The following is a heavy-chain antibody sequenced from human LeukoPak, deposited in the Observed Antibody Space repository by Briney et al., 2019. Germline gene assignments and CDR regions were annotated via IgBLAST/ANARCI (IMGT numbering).Heavy chain of an antibody. CDR1: GFTFSNSN. D-gene: IGHD3-22*01. CDR3: ARGSGYYYSY. V-gene: IGHV3-48*04. Sequence: GGSLRLSCAASGFTFSNSNMHWVRQAPGRGLQWVSYTSTGSSTIYYADSVKGRFTISRDNAKNSLYLQMNSLSAEDTAVYYCARGSGYYYSYWGQGTLVTVSS. CDR2: TSTGSSTI. J-gene: IGHJ4*02.